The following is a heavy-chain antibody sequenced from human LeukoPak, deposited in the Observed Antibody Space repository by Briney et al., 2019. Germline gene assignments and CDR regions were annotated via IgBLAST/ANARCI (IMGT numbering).Heavy chain of an antibody. J-gene: IGHJ6*04. CDR3: ASNLGMDV. CDR1: GFTFSSYW. V-gene: IGHV3-7*03. Sequence: PGGSLRLPCVASGFTFSSYWMSWVRQAPGKGLEWVANIKQDGSEKYYVDSVKGRFTISRDNAYNSLYLQMNSLRAEDTAVYYCASNLGMDVWGKGTTVTVSS. CDR2: IKQDGSEK.